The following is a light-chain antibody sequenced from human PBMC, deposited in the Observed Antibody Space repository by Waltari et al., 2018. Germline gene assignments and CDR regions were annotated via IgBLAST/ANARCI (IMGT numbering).Light chain of an antibody. J-gene: IGLJ2*01. V-gene: IGLV2-23*02. Sequence: QSALNQPASVSGSPGQSLTLSCTGTSSDIGTYSLVSWYQQPPGKAPKLMIYEVSKWPSGVSNRFSGSKSGNTASLTISGLQAEDEADYYCCAYAGSSTLLFGGGTKLTVL. CDR3: CAYAGSSTLL. CDR2: EVS. CDR1: SSDIGTYSL.